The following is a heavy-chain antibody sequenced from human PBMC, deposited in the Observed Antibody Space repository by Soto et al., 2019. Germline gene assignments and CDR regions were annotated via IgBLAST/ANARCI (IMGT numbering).Heavy chain of an antibody. Sequence: QITLKESGPTLVRPTQTLTLTCTVSGFSLDTWGVGVGWIRQSPGKAPEWLALIYWDDDKRYSPSLQNRLTIAKDTSKNQVVLTLTNMDPVDTVTYFCARALGSWGSYYFDHWGQGTLVTVSS. CDR2: IYWDDDK. CDR3: ARALGSWGSYYFDH. CDR1: GFSLDTWGVG. D-gene: IGHD3-16*01. V-gene: IGHV2-5*02. J-gene: IGHJ4*02.